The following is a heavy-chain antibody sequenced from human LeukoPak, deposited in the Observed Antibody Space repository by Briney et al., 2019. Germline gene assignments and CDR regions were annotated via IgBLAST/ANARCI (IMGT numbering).Heavy chain of an antibody. J-gene: IGHJ5*02. CDR1: GGSISSYY. D-gene: IGHD3-16*01. V-gene: IGHV4-39*01. Sequence: PSETLSLTCTVSGGSISSYYWSWIRQPPGKGLEWIGTIYYSGTTYYNPSLQSRVTISVDTSKNQFSLNLISVTAADTALYYCARHSLGAKFDPWGQGTLVTVSS. CDR3: ARHSLGAKFDP. CDR2: IYYSGTT.